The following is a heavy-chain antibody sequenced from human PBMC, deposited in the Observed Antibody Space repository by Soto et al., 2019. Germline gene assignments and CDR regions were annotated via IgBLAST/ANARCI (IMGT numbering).Heavy chain of an antibody. CDR2: INQDGSEK. V-gene: IGHV3-7*01. D-gene: IGHD2-15*01. CDR1: GLTFTTYW. CDR3: SGGNQYDF. Sequence: EVHLVESGGDLVQPGGTLRLSCAVSGLTFTTYWMTGVRQAPGMGLEWVANINQDGSEKYYVDSVKGRFTISRDNAKNLVYLQMNSLRADDTAVYYCSGGNQYDFWGQGNLVTVSS. J-gene: IGHJ4*02.